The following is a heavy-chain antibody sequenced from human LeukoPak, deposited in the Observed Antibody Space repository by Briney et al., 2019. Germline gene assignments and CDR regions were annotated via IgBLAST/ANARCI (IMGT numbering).Heavy chain of an antibody. V-gene: IGHV3-23*01. CDR2: ISGSGGST. D-gene: IGHD3-10*01. Sequence: GGSLRLSCAASGFTFSSYGMSWVRQAPGKGLEWVSAISGSGGSTYYADSVKGRFTISRDNAKNTLYLQMNNLRAEDTAVYYCARDLSFGAPYNWFDPWGQGTLVTVSS. CDR3: ARDLSFGAPYNWFDP. CDR1: GFTFSSYG. J-gene: IGHJ5*02.